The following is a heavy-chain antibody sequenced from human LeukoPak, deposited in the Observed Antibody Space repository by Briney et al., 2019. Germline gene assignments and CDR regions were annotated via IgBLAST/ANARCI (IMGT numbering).Heavy chain of an antibody. D-gene: IGHD3-22*01. CDR3: GYSSGYFRFDY. CDR2: IFSAGST. Sequence: PGGSLRHSCEASGFNVAINYMTWVRKAPGKGLEWVSVIFSAGSTYYADSVKGRFTDSRDTSKNTLDLQMNSLRAEDTAMYYCGYSSGYFRFDYWGLGTLVTVSS. CDR1: GFNVAINY. J-gene: IGHJ4*02. V-gene: IGHV3-53*01.